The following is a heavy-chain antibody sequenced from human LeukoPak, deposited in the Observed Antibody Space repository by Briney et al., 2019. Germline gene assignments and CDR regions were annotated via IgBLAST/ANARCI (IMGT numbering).Heavy chain of an antibody. CDR3: AKVDRQQLVPFDY. J-gene: IGHJ4*02. D-gene: IGHD6-13*01. Sequence: GGSLRLSCAASGFTFSTYGMGWVRQAPGKGLEWVSTISGSGGSTYYADSVKGRFTISRDNSKNTLYPQMNSLRAEDTAVYYCAKVDRQQLVPFDYWGQGTLVTVSS. CDR2: ISGSGGST. V-gene: IGHV3-23*01. CDR1: GFTFSTYG.